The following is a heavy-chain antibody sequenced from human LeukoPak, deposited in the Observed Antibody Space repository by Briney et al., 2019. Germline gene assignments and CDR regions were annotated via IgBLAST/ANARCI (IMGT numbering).Heavy chain of an antibody. V-gene: IGHV4-59*01. D-gene: IGHD4-17*01. Sequence: SETLSLTCTVSGGSMSSYYWSWIWQPPGKGLEWIGYIYYSGSTNYNPSLKSRVTISVDTSKNQFSLKMSSVTAADTAVYYCARVTRGFTYGHGSLDYWGQGTLVTVSS. CDR3: ARVTRGFTYGHGSLDY. CDR1: GGSMSSYY. J-gene: IGHJ4*02. CDR2: IYYSGST.